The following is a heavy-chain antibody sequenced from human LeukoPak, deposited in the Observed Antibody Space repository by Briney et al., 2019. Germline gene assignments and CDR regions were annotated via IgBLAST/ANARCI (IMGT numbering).Heavy chain of an antibody. V-gene: IGHV4-61*02. CDR2: IYTSGST. CDR1: GDSISSGSYY. Sequence: SETLSLTCTVFGDSISSGSYYWTWIRQPAGKGLEWIGRIYTSGSTNYNPSLKSRVTMSVDTSKNQFSLKLSSVTAADTAVYYCARGVVTTFRWFDPWGQGTLVTVSS. CDR3: ARGVVTTFRWFDP. J-gene: IGHJ5*02. D-gene: IGHD2-21*02.